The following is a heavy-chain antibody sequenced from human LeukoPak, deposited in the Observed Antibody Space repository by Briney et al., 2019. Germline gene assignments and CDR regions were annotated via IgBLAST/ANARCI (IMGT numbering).Heavy chain of an antibody. D-gene: IGHD1-7*01. V-gene: IGHV4-4*07. CDR2: IYTSGAT. CDR3: ARVNWNYDGLAWFDP. Sequence: PSETLSLTCTVSGGSMSSYSWSWIRQPAGTGLEWIGRIYTSGATNSNPSLKSRLSMSIDTSKNQFSLKLGSVTAADTAVYYCARVNWNYDGLAWFDPWGQGTLVTASS. CDR1: GGSMSSYS. J-gene: IGHJ5*02.